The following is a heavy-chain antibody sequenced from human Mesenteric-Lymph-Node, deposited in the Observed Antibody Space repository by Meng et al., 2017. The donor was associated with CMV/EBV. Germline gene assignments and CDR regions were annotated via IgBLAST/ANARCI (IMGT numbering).Heavy chain of an antibody. J-gene: IGHJ4*02. CDR2: ISSDGNFR. V-gene: IGHV3-21*01. CDR1: GFTLTGHS. CDR3: ARDTSSRG. D-gene: IGHD2-2*01. Sequence: GGSLRLSCAASGFTLTGHSMTWVRQAPGKGLEWVSSISSDGNFRHYADSVKGRFTISRDNAKNSLDLQMNSLTAEDTAMYYCARDTSSRGWGQGTLVTVSS.